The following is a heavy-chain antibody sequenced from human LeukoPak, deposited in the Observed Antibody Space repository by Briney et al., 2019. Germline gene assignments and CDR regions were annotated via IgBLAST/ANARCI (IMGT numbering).Heavy chain of an antibody. Sequence: SETLSLTCTVSGGSISSYYWSWIRQPPGKGLEWIGRIYTSGSTNYNPSLKSRVTMSVDTSKNQFSLKLSSLTAADTAMYYCARHRIAATGSQYYFDYWGQGTLVTVSS. V-gene: IGHV4-4*07. J-gene: IGHJ4*02. CDR3: ARHRIAATGSQYYFDY. CDR1: GGSISSYY. CDR2: IYTSGST. D-gene: IGHD6-13*01.